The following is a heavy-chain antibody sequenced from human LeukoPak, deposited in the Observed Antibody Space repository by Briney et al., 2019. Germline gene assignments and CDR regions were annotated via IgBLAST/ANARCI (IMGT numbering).Heavy chain of an antibody. CDR2: ISSSSSYI. V-gene: IGHV3-21*01. CDR1: GFTFSSYS. Sequence: GGSLRLSCAASGFTFSSYSMNWARQAPGKGLEWVSSISSSSSYIYYADSVKGRFTISRDNAKNSLYLQMNSLRAEDTAVYYCARDQYYYDSSGYYPWGQGTLVTVSS. J-gene: IGHJ5*02. D-gene: IGHD3-22*01. CDR3: ARDQYYYDSSGYYP.